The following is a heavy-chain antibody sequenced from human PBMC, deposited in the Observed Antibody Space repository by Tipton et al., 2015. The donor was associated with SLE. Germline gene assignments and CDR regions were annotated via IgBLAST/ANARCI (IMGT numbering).Heavy chain of an antibody. V-gene: IGHV3-11*01. CDR1: GFTFTDSY. CDR3: ARDEPFRLFYLGMDV. D-gene: IGHD2/OR15-2a*01. J-gene: IGHJ6*02. CDR2: INTISTSK. Sequence: SLRLSCAASGFTFTDSYMAWIRQAPGKGLEWVSYINTISTSKYYADSVKGRFTISRDNAKNSLYLQMNSLRAEDTAVYYCARDEPFRLFYLGMDVWGQGTTVTVSS.